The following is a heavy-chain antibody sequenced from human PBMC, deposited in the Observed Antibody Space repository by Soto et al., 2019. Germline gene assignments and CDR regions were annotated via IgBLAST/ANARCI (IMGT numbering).Heavy chain of an antibody. CDR1: GYTFTSYG. CDR3: ARDHYYDSSGYPSPNWFDP. D-gene: IGHD3-22*01. Sequence: ASVKVSCKASGYTFTSYGISWVRQAPGQGLEWIGWISAYNGNTNYAQKLQGRVTMTTDTSTSTAYMELRSLRSDDTAVYYCARDHYYDSSGYPSPNWFDPWGQGTLVTVSS. CDR2: ISAYNGNT. J-gene: IGHJ5*02. V-gene: IGHV1-18*01.